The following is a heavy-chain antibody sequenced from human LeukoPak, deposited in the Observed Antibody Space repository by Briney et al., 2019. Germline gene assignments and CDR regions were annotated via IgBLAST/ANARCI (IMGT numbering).Heavy chain of an antibody. J-gene: IGHJ6*02. D-gene: IGHD6-19*01. CDR1: GYTFTSYG. V-gene: IGHV1-18*01. Sequence: GASVNVSCKASGYTFTSYGISWVRQAPGQGLEWMGWISAYNGNTNYAQKLQGRVTMTTDTSTSTAYMELRSLRSDDTAVYYCARDIGIAVAGTIYYYYGMDVWGQGTTVTVSS. CDR2: ISAYNGNT. CDR3: ARDIGIAVAGTIYYYYGMDV.